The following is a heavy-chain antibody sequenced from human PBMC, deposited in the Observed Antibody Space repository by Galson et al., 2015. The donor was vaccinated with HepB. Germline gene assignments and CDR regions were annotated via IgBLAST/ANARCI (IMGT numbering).Heavy chain of an antibody. J-gene: IGHJ6*02. V-gene: IGHV4-39*01. Sequence: SEPLSLTCSVSGGSIINTDHYWVWIRQPPGMGLEWIGSFHFGENNSYNPTLKSRVTISGDTSKNQVSLTMTSVTAADTALYFCAKHNTGGIFYFQGMDVWGQGTTVTVSS. D-gene: IGHD1-1*01. CDR1: GGSIINTDHY. CDR3: AKHNTGGIFYFQGMDV. CDR2: FHFGENN.